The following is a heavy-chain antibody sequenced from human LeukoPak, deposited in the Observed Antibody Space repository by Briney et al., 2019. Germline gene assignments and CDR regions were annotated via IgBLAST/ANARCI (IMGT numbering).Heavy chain of an antibody. D-gene: IGHD1-26*01. CDR1: GFTFSDYY. CDR2: ISSSGSTI. Sequence: GGSLRLSCAASGFTFSDYYMNWIRQAPGKGLEWVSYISSSGSTIYYADSVKGRFTISRDNAKNSLYLQINSLRAEDTAVYNCVKDSPPRYSGSPPAYWGQGTLVTVSS. CDR3: VKDSPPRYSGSPPAY. J-gene: IGHJ4*02. V-gene: IGHV3-11*01.